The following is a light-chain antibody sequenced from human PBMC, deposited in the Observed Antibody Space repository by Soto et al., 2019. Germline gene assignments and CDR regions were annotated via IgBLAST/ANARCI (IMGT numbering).Light chain of an antibody. CDR1: QPITND. V-gene: IGKV3-15*01. CDR2: GAS. CDR3: QQNNKWPPVT. J-gene: IGKJ4*01. Sequence: EVVMTQSPATFSVSPGEGVTLSCRASQPITNDLAWYQQKPGQAPRLLIYGASTRATGVPARFSGGGSGTEFTLTISSLQSEDFAFYYCQQNNKWPPVTFGGGTKVEIK.